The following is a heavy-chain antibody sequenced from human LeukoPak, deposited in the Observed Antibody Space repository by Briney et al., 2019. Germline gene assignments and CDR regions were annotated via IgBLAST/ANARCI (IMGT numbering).Heavy chain of an antibody. CDR1: GFTFSNYA. J-gene: IGHJ4*02. Sequence: GRSLRLSCAASGFTFSNYAMHWVRQAPGKGLEWVAVISYDGSNKYYADSVKGRFTISRDNSKNTLYLQMNSLRAEDTAVYYCARDDLYYGSGSYYKMGFDYWGQGTLVTISS. CDR2: ISYDGSNK. D-gene: IGHD3-10*01. V-gene: IGHV3-30-3*01. CDR3: ARDDLYYGSGSYYKMGFDY.